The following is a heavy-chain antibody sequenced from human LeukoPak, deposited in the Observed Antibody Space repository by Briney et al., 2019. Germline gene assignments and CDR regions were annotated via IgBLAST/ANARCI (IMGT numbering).Heavy chain of an antibody. J-gene: IGHJ3*02. V-gene: IGHV3-48*03. CDR2: ISSSGSTI. CDR3: ARDIYAKWLGASPAFDI. D-gene: IGHD6-19*01. CDR1: GFTFSSSE. Sequence: GGSLRLSCAASGFTFSSSEVTWVPQARGKGLEWVSYISSSGSTIFYPDSVKGRFTISRDNAKNSMYMQMNSLRAEDTAVYYCARDIYAKWLGASPAFDIWGQGTMVTVSS.